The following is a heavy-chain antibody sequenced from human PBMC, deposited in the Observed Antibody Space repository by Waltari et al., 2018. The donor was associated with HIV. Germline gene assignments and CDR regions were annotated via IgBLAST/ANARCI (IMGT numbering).Heavy chain of an antibody. CDR3: ARVARGWGSYGNWFDP. Sequence: QVQLVQSGAEVKKPGSSVKVSCKASGGTFSSYAISWVRQAPGQGLEWMGGVIPIFGTANDAQKFQGRVTITADESTSTAYMELSSLRSEDTAVYYCARVARGWGSYGNWFDPWGQGTLVTVSS. CDR1: GGTFSSYA. CDR2: VIPIFGTA. D-gene: IGHD3-16*01. J-gene: IGHJ5*02. V-gene: IGHV1-69*12.